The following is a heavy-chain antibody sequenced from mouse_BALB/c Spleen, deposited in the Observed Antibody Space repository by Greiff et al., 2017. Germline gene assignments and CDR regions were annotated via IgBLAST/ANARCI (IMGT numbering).Heavy chain of an antibody. D-gene: IGHD2-1*01. V-gene: IGHV2-9*02. CDR1: GFSLTSYG. J-gene: IGHJ4*01. CDR3: ARDPPYGNYAMDY. CDR2: IWAGGST. Sequence: QVQLKQSGPGLVAPSQSLSITCTVSGFSLTSYGVHWVRQPPGKGLEWLGVIWAGGSTNYNSALMSRLSISKDNSKSQVFLKMNSLQTDDTAMYYCARDPPYGNYAMDYWGQGTSVTVSS.